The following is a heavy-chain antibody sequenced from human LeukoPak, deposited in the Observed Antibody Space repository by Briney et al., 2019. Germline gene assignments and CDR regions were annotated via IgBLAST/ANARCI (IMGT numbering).Heavy chain of an antibody. Sequence: GGSLRLSCAASGFTFSNYGMHWVRQAPGKGLEWVAVISDDGGNKYYADSVKGRFTISRDNSKNTLYLQMNSLRAEDTAVYYCASDPFWSGYYYFDYWGQGTLVTVSS. D-gene: IGHD3-3*01. CDR1: GFTFSNYG. CDR3: ASDPFWSGYYYFDY. J-gene: IGHJ4*02. CDR2: ISDDGGNK. V-gene: IGHV3-30*03.